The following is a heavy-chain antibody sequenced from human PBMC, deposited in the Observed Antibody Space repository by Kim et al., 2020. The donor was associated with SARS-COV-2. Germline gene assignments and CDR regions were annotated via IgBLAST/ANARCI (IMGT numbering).Heavy chain of an antibody. Sequence: SETLSLTCTVSCGSISSSSYYWGWIRQPPGKGLEGIGSIYYSGSTYYNPSLKSRVTISVDTSKNQFSLKLSSVTAADTAVYYCARPPVAARVSSGWLAGNDALDIWGQGTMVTVSS. CDR3: ARPPVAARVSSGWLAGNDALDI. J-gene: IGHJ3*02. D-gene: IGHD6-19*01. CDR2: IYYSGST. CDR1: CGSISSSSYY. V-gene: IGHV4-39*01.